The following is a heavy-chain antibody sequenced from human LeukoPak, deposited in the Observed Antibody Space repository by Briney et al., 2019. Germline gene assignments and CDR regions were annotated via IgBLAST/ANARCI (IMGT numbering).Heavy chain of an antibody. J-gene: IGHJ3*02. CDR3: AREGGSYYFDAFDI. Sequence: GASVKVSCKASGGTFSSYTISWVRQAPGQGLKWMGRIIPILGIANYAQKFQGRVTITADKSTSTAYMELSSLRSEDTAVYYCAREGGSYYFDAFDIWGQGTMVTVSS. V-gene: IGHV1-69*02. D-gene: IGHD1-26*01. CDR1: GGTFSSYT. CDR2: IIPILGIA.